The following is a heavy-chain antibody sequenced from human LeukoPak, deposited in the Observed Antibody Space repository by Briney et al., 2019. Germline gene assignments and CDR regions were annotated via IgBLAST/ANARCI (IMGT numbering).Heavy chain of an antibody. V-gene: IGHV1-18*01. CDR1: GYTFTSYG. J-gene: IGHJ3*02. D-gene: IGHD3-10*01. CDR2: ISAYNGNT. CDR3: ARESGYYYGSGSYYNSDTTGFDI. Sequence: ASVKVSCKASGYTFTSYGISWVRQAPGQGLEWMGWISAYNGNTNYAQKLQGRVTMTTDTSTSTAYMELRSLRSDDTAVYYCARESGYYYGSGSYYNSDTTGFDIWGQGTMVTVSS.